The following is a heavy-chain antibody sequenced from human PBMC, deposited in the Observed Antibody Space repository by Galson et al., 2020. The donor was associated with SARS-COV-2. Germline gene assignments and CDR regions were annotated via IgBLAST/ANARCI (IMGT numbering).Heavy chain of an antibody. J-gene: IGHJ4*02. Sequence: GESLKISCVASGFSFRDYGMHWVRQAPGKGLEWVALIAYDGNNQHYAKSVKGRFIISRDNSKNTLYLQMNSLRAEDTAVYYCAKGSVTMIVVVGIDYWGQGSLVTVSS. CDR3: AKGSVTMIVVVGIDY. CDR2: IAYDGNNQ. V-gene: IGHV3-30*18. CDR1: GFSFRDYG. D-gene: IGHD3-22*01.